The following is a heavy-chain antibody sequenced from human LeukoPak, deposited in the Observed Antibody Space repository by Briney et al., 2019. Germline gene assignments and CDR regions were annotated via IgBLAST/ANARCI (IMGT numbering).Heavy chain of an antibody. CDR1: GFTFSSYG. CDR2: IDSSGSDI. Sequence: GGSLRPSCAASGFTFSSYGMHWVRQAPGKGLEWVSHIDSSGSDIYYADSVKGRFTISRDNAKNSLYLQMNSLRAEDTAVYYCARGSGSFPLDYWGQGTLVTVSS. J-gene: IGHJ4*02. V-gene: IGHV3-21*05. D-gene: IGHD1-26*01. CDR3: ARGSGSFPLDY.